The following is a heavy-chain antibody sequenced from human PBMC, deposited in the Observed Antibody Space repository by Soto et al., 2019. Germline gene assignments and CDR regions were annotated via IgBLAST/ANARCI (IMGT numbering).Heavy chain of an antibody. V-gene: IGHV1-18*01. J-gene: IGHJ6*02. D-gene: IGHD6-13*01. CDR3: ARVNTYTDSSSWYPYYYYYGMDV. CDR2: ISAYNGNT. CDR1: GYTFTSYG. Sequence: QVQLVQSGAEVKKPGASVKVSCKASGYTFTSYGISWVRQAPGQGLEWMGWISAYNGNTNYAQKLQGRVTMTTDTSPSTAYMELRSLRSDDTAVYYCARVNTYTDSSSWYPYYYYYGMDVWGQGTTVTVSS.